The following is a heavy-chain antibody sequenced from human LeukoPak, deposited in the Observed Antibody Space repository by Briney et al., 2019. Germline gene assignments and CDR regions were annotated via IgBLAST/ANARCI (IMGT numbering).Heavy chain of an antibody. Sequence: GGSLRLSCAASGFTLSSYCMSWVRQAPGKGLEWVANIKQDGSAKNYVDSVRGRFTISRDNAKNSLNLQMNSLRVEDTALYYCARGATFEYWGQGTLVTVSS. D-gene: IGHD5-24*01. CDR2: IKQDGSAK. J-gene: IGHJ4*02. CDR1: GFTLSSYC. V-gene: IGHV3-7*01. CDR3: ARGATFEY.